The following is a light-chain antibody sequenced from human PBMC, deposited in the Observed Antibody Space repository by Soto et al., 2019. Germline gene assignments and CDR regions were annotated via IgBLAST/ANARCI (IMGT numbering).Light chain of an antibody. CDR1: QDIGTY. Sequence: AIRMTQSPSSFSASTGDRVSITCRATQDIGTYLAWYQQIPGKAPKLLIYDASTLQTGVPSRFSGSGSGTDFTLTISYLQSEDFGTYYCQQFYNYPRTFGQETKVEIK. CDR3: QQFYNYPRT. CDR2: DAS. J-gene: IGKJ1*01. V-gene: IGKV1-8*01.